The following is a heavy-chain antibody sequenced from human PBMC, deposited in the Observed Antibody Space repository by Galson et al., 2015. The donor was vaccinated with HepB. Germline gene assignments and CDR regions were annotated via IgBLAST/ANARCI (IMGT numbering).Heavy chain of an antibody. CDR2: IYWDDDK. D-gene: IGHD5-24*01. CDR3: AHRRGLRWLQHFDY. J-gene: IGHJ4*02. Sequence: PALVKPTQTLTLTCTFSGFSLSTSGVGVGWIRQPPGKALEWLALIYWDDDKRYSPSLKSRLTITKDTSKNQVVLTMTNMDPVDTATYYCAHRRGLRWLQHFDYWGQGTLVTVSS. CDR1: GFSLSTSGVG. V-gene: IGHV2-5*02.